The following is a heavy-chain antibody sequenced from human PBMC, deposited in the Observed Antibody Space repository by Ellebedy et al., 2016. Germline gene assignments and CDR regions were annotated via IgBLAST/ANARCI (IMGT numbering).Heavy chain of an antibody. CDR2: IIPIFGTA. Sequence: SVKVSXXASGGTFSSYAISWVRQAPGQGLEWMGGIIPIFGTANYAQKFQGRVTITADESTSTAYMELSSLRSEDTAVYYCARDREYYGSGDNYGMDVWGQGTTVTVSS. J-gene: IGHJ6*02. V-gene: IGHV1-69*13. D-gene: IGHD3-10*01. CDR1: GGTFSSYA. CDR3: ARDREYYGSGDNYGMDV.